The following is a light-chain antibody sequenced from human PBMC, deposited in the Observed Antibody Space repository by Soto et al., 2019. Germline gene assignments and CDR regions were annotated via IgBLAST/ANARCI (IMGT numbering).Light chain of an antibody. J-gene: IGLJ7*01. Sequence: QLVLTQPPSASGTPGQRVTISCSGSSSNIGSNTVNWYQQLPGTAPKLLIYSNNQRPSGFPDRFSGSKSGTSASLAIIGLQSEDEADYYCAAWNDSLNGAVFGGGTKLTVL. V-gene: IGLV1-44*01. CDR2: SNN. CDR1: SSNIGSNT. CDR3: AAWNDSLNGAV.